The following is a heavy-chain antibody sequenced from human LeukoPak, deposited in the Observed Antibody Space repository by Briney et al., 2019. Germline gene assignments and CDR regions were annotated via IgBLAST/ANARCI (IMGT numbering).Heavy chain of an antibody. D-gene: IGHD6-19*01. CDR1: GYTFTSYY. CDR2: INPSGGST. CDR3: ARSEGYSSGWYGVKYWFDP. V-gene: IGHV1-46*01. J-gene: IGHJ5*02. Sequence: GASVKVSCKASGYTFTSYYMHWVRQAPGQGLEWMGIINPSGGSTSYAQKFQGRVTMTRDMSTSTVYMELSSLRSEDTAVYYCARSEGYSSGWYGVKYWFDPWGQGTLVTVSS.